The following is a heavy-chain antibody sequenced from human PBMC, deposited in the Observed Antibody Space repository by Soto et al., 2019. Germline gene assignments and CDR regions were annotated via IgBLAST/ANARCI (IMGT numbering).Heavy chain of an antibody. Sequence: SQTLSLTCAISGDSVSSNSGAWNWIRQSPSRGLEWLGRTYYRSKWYNDYAVSVRSRITIKPDTSKNQFSLQLNSVTPEDTAVYYCAREAAAGTFAFDIWGPATMVTVS. D-gene: IGHD6-13*01. CDR3: AREAAAGTFAFDI. J-gene: IGHJ3*02. V-gene: IGHV6-1*01. CDR1: GDSVSSNSGA. CDR2: TYYRSKWYN.